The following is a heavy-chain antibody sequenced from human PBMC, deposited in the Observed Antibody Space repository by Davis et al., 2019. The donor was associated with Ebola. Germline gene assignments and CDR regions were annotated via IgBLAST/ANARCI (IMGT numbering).Heavy chain of an antibody. CDR3: ARGRKVAKIGSWFDP. Sequence: ASVKVSCKASGYTFTSYYMHWVRQAPGQGLEWIGIINTYGGTTTYAVNFQGRVSMTRDTSTSTVYMELSSLRSEDTAVYYCARGRKVAKIGSWFDPWGREPWSPSPQ. J-gene: IGHJ5*02. D-gene: IGHD5-12*01. V-gene: IGHV1-46*01. CDR2: INTYGGTT. CDR1: GYTFTSYY.